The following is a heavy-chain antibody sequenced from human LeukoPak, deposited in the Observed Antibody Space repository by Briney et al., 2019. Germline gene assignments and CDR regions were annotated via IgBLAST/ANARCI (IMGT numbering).Heavy chain of an antibody. CDR3: ARGRIVLMVYAIGFDY. CDR2: INHSGST. Sequence: PSETLSLTCAVYGGSFSGYYWSWIRQPPGKGLEWIGEINHSGSTNYNPSLKSRVTISVDASKNQFSLKLSSVTAADTAVYYRARGRIVLMVYAIGFDYWGQGTLVTVSS. V-gene: IGHV4-34*01. CDR1: GGSFSGYY. D-gene: IGHD2-8*01. J-gene: IGHJ4*02.